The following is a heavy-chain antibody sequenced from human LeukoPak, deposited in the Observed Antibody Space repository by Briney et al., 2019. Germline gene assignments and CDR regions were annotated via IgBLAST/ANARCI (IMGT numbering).Heavy chain of an antibody. J-gene: IGHJ6*03. CDR2: ISGSGGST. D-gene: IGHD6-13*01. Sequence: GGTLRLSCAASGFTFSSYGMSWVRQAPGKGLEWVSAISGSGGSTYYADSVKGRFTISRDNAKNSLYLQMNSLRAEDTAVYYCARGAKTGYSSSWYGSNYYYMDVWGKGTTVTISS. CDR1: GFTFSSYG. CDR3: ARGAKTGYSSSWYGSNYYYMDV. V-gene: IGHV3-23*01.